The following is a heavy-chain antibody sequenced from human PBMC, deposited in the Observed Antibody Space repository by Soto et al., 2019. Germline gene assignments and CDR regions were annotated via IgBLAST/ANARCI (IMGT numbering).Heavy chain of an antibody. J-gene: IGHJ6*02. D-gene: IGHD1-7*01. CDR2: ISHSGST. Sequence: SETLSLTCAVYGGSFSSDYWSWIRQPPGKGLEWIGEISHSGSTNYSPSLKSRVTVSVDTSKNQFSLKLSSVTAADTAVYFCARPPRGMNYFLARYPSNAMHVCGQGPMVTVSS. V-gene: IGHV4-34*01. CDR3: ARPPRGMNYFLARYPSNAMHV. CDR1: GGSFSSDY.